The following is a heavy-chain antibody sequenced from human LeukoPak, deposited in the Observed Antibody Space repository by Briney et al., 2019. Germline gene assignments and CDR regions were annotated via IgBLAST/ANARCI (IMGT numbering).Heavy chain of an antibody. CDR1: GYTLTELS. J-gene: IGHJ5*02. D-gene: IGHD2-2*02. Sequence: ASVKVSCKVSGYTLTELSMHWVRQAPGKGLEWMGGFDPEDGETIYAQKFQGRVTMTEDTSTDTAYMELSSLRSEDTAVYYCATNHLVVVPAAIGGFDPWGQGTLVTVSS. CDR2: FDPEDGET. CDR3: ATNHLVVVPAAIGGFDP. V-gene: IGHV1-24*01.